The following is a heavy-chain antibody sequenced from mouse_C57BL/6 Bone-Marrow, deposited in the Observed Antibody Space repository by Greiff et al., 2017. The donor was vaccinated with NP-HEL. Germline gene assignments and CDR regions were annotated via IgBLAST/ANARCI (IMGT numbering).Heavy chain of an antibody. Sequence: QVQLQQPGAELVKPGASVKLSCKASGYTFTSYWMHWVKQRPGQGLEWIGMIHPNSGSTNYNEKFKSKATLTVDKSSSTAYMQLSSLTSEDSAVYYCGKRRDYYGSSYYYAMDYWGQGTSVTVSS. V-gene: IGHV1-64*01. CDR3: GKRRDYYGSSYYYAMDY. D-gene: IGHD1-1*01. CDR2: IHPNSGST. J-gene: IGHJ4*01. CDR1: GYTFTSYW.